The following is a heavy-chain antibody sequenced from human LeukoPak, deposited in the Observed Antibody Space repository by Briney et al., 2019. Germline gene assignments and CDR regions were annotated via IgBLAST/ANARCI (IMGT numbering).Heavy chain of an antibody. J-gene: IGHJ4*02. CDR1: GFTFSSYS. CDR3: ARAGRYSYGSIDY. V-gene: IGHV3-21*01. D-gene: IGHD5-18*01. Sequence: GGSLRLSCAASGFTFSSYSMNWVRQAPGKGLEWVSSISSSSSYIYYADSVKGRFTISRDNAKNSLYLQMNSLRAEDTAVYYCARAGRYSYGSIDYWGQGTLVTVSS. CDR2: ISSSSSYI.